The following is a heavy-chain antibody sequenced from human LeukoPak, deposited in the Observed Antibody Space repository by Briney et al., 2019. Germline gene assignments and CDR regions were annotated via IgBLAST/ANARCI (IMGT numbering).Heavy chain of an antibody. CDR1: GGPMNDYY. CDR3: ARHAPGYFDFV. V-gene: IGHV4-59*08. D-gene: IGHD3-9*01. CDR2: MHYSKNN. Sequence: SEPLSLTCSVSGGPMNDYYCSCIPQPTGKGLEGIGYMHYSKNNILNRSLKGRVTTLQDKSKNHTSLRLKSVTAADTAGEFFARHAPGYFDFVWGQGALVTVSS. J-gene: IGHJ4*02.